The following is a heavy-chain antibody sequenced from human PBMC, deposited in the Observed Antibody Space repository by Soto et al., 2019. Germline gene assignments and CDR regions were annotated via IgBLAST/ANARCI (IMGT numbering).Heavy chain of an antibody. J-gene: IGHJ6*03. D-gene: IGHD6-13*01. Sequence: ASVKVSCKASGYTFTGYYMHWVRQAPGQGLEWMGWINPNSGGTNYAQKFQGWVTMTRDTSISTAYMELSRLRSDDTAVYYCARGSSRYSSSWSYYYYMDVWGKGTTVTVSS. CDR3: ARGSSRYSSSWSYYYYMDV. CDR1: GYTFTGYY. V-gene: IGHV1-2*04. CDR2: INPNSGGT.